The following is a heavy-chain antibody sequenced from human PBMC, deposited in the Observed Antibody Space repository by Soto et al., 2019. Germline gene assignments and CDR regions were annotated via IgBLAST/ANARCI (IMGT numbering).Heavy chain of an antibody. D-gene: IGHD3-3*01. CDR3: AKDLDKAAGYDFWSGPAKSYGMDV. CDR2: ISGSGGST. J-gene: IGHJ6*02. CDR1: GFTFSSYA. V-gene: IGHV3-23*01. Sequence: QPGGSLRLSCAASGFTFSSYAMSWVRQAPGKGLEWVSAISGSGGSTYYADSVKGRFTISRDNSKNTLYLQMNSLRAEDTAVYYCAKDLDKAAGYDFWSGPAKSYGMDVWGQGTKVTVSS.